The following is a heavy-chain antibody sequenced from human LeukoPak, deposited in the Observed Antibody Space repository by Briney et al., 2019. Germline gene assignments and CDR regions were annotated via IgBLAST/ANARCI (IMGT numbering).Heavy chain of an antibody. J-gene: IGHJ6*03. CDR2: IYDSGST. V-gene: IGHV4-4*02. CDR3: ARRFSWSSPTYYYYMDV. CDR1: GGSISSNNW. D-gene: IGHD3-3*01. Sequence: SGTLSLTCVVSGGSISSNNWWSWVRQAPGKGLEWMGEIYDSGSTNYNPSLKSRVTISVDKSKNQFSLKLTSVTAADTAVYYCARRFSWSSPTYYYYMDVWGKGTTVTVSS.